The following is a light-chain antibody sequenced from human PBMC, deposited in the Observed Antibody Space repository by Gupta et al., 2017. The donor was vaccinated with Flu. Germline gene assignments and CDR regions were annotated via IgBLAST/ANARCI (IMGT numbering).Light chain of an antibody. CDR3: HQYGSSPLT. CDR1: QSVSSSY. J-gene: IGKJ5*01. V-gene: IGKV3-20*01. Sequence: EIVLTQSPAPLSFSPGERVTLSCRASQSVSSSYLAWILQKPGLAPRLLIYGASSRATGIPDRFSGSGSGTDFTLTISRLEPEDFAVYYCHQYGSSPLTFGQGTRLEIK. CDR2: GAS.